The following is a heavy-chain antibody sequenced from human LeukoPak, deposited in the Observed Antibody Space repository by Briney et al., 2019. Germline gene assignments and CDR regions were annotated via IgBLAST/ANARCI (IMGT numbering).Heavy chain of an antibody. D-gene: IGHD3-16*01. V-gene: IGHV1-18*01. CDR1: GYTLTELS. CDR2: ISAYNGNT. Sequence: EASVKVSCKVSGYTLTELSMHWVRQAPGQGLEWMGWISAYNGNTHYAQKLQGRVTMTTDTSTNTAYMEVRSLRSDDTAVYFCARGAEFDWFDPWGQGTLVTVSS. J-gene: IGHJ5*02. CDR3: ARGAEFDWFDP.